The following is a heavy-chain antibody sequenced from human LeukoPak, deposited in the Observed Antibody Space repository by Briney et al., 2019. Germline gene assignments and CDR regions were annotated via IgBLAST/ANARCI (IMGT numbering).Heavy chain of an antibody. D-gene: IGHD6-19*01. J-gene: IGHJ6*03. CDR2: ISAYNGNT. CDR1: GYTFTSYG. CDR3: ARDGGVADSSGWYVTNYYYYYYMDV. Sequence: ASVKVSCKASGYTFTSYGISWVRQAPGQGLEWMGWISAYNGNTNYAQKLQGRVTMTTDTSTSTAYMELGSLRSDDTAVYYCARDGGVADSSGWYVTNYYYYYYMDVWGKGTTVTVSS. V-gene: IGHV1-18*01.